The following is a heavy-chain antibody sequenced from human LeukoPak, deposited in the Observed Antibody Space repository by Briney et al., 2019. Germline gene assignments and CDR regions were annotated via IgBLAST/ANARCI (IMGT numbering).Heavy chain of an antibody. CDR3: ARTGLRFDY. J-gene: IGHJ4*02. D-gene: IGHD5-12*01. CDR1: GGSISSGSYY. Sequence: SQTLSLTCPVSGGSISSGSYYWSWIRQPAGKGLAWIGRIYTSGSTNYNPSLKSRITISVDTSKNQFSLKLSSVTAADTAVYYCARTGLRFDYWGQGTLVTVSS. V-gene: IGHV4-61*02. CDR2: IYTSGST.